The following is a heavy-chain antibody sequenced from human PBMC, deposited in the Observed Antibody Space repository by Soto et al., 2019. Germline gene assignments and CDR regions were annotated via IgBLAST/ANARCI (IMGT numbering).Heavy chain of an antibody. CDR3: ARDSNWRGFAY. CDR2: IYYTGST. J-gene: IGHJ4*02. CDR1: GDSVTIGSYH. D-gene: IGHD1-1*01. Sequence: SETLSLTCTVSGDSVTIGSYHWSWNRQPPGKGLQWIGFIYYTGSTNYNPSLESRVTISLDTSKNQLSLTLSSVTAADTAVSYGARDSNWRGFAYWGQGTLVTVFS. V-gene: IGHV4-61*01.